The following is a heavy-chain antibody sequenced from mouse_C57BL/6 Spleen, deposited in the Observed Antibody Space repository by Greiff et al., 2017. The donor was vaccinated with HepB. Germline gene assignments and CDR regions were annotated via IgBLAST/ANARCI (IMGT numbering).Heavy chain of an antibody. D-gene: IGHD2-4*01. V-gene: IGHV1-82*01. CDR1: GYAFSSSW. CDR3: ARCPYDYDGYFDV. Sequence: VQLQQSGPELVKPGASVKISCKASGYAFSSSWMNWVKQRPGKGLEWIGRIYPGDGDTNYNGKFKGKATLTADKSSSTAYMQLSSLTSEDSAVYFCARCPYDYDGYFDVWGTGTTVTVSS. CDR2: IYPGDGDT. J-gene: IGHJ1*03.